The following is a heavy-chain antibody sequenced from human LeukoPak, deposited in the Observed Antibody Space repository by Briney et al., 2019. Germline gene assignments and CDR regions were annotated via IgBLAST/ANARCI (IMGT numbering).Heavy chain of an antibody. Sequence: PGGSLRLSRAPSGVTFSHAWMNWVRQAPGKGREWVGRIKTETDGGPTDYAAPVKGRFAISGDDSKNTVYLQMNSLKSEDSAVYYCTTNGAFDIWGQGTMVTVSS. CDR1: GVTFSHAW. V-gene: IGHV3-15*01. CDR3: TTNGAFDI. J-gene: IGHJ3*02. CDR2: IKTETDGGPT. D-gene: IGHD2-8*01.